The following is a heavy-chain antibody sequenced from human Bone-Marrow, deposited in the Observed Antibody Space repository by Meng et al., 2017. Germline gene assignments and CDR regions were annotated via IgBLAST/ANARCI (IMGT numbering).Heavy chain of an antibody. CDR1: GGSISSGDYY. Sequence: QVQLQESCPGLVKPSQTLSLTCTVSGGSISSGDYYWSWIRQPPGKGLEWIGYIYYSGSTYYNPSLKSRVTISVDTSKNQFSLKLSSVTAADTAVYYCASSMTTVTAEIDYWGQGTLVTVSS. D-gene: IGHD4-17*01. J-gene: IGHJ4*02. CDR2: IYYSGST. CDR3: ASSMTTVTAEIDY. V-gene: IGHV4-30-4*01.